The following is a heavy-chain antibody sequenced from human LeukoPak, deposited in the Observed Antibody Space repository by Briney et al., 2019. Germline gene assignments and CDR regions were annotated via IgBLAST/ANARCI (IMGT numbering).Heavy chain of an antibody. D-gene: IGHD2/OR15-2a*01. V-gene: IGHV4-30-4*01. Sequence: SETLSLTCTVSGGSISSGGYYWSWIRRPPGKGLEWIGYIYYNGNTFYTPSLKSRVTISFDASKNQFSLKLTSVTAADTAVYYCARRVGYCNSNGCRPFDFWGQGTLVTVSS. J-gene: IGHJ4*02. CDR1: GGSISSGGYY. CDR2: IYYNGNT. CDR3: ARRVGYCNSNGCRPFDF.